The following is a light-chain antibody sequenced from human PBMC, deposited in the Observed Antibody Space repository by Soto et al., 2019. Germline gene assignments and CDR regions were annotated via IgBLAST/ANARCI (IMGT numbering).Light chain of an antibody. Sequence: DIVMTQSPDSLAVSLGERATINCKSSQSVLYSSNNKNYLAWYQQKPGQPPKLLIYWASTRESGVPDRFSGSGSGTGFTLTISSLQAEDVAVYYCQQYFSTPLTCGGGTKVE. CDR1: QSVLYSSNNKNY. CDR2: WAS. CDR3: QQYFSTPLT. J-gene: IGKJ4*01. V-gene: IGKV4-1*01.